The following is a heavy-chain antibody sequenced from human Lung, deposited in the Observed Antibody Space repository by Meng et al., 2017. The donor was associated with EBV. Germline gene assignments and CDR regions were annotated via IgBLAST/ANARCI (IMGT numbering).Heavy chain of an antibody. D-gene: IGHD5-18*01. CDR1: GSSISSGDYY. CDR3: ARVGWRQWSFDL. J-gene: IGHJ2*01. CDR2: IYYSGST. V-gene: IGHV4-30-4*01. Sequence: QLQMQGYGPTLVKPSQTLSLTCTVSGSSISSGDYYWSWIRQPPGKGLELIGHIYYSGSTSYNPSLKSRVTISVDTSNNQFSLKLSSVTAADTAVYYCARVGWRQWSFDLWGPGTLVTVSS.